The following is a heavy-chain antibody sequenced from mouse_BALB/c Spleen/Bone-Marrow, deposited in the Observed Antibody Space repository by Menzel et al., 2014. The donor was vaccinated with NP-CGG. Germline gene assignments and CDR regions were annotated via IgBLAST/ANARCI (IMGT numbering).Heavy chain of an antibody. CDR1: GYIFTSYV. D-gene: IGHD2-3*01. CDR2: INPYNDVT. J-gene: IGHJ2*01. Sequence: VQLQQSGPELVKPGTSVKMSCKASGYIFTSYVMDWAKQKPGQGLEWIGYINPYNDVTNYNEKFKGKATLTSDKSSSTAYMEVSSLTSEDSAVYYCAREGWLLRFDYWGQGTTLTVS. V-gene: IGHV1-14*01. CDR3: AREGWLLRFDY.